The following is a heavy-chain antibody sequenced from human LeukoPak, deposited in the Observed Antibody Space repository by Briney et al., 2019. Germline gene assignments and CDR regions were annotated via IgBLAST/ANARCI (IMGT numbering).Heavy chain of an antibody. Sequence: PSETLSLTRAVYCGSFSDYYWGWIRQPPGKGLEWIGEINHSGSTNYNSSLKSRVTISVDTSKNQFSLKVNSVTAADTAVYYCARGSDYDSSACEYWGQGTLVTVSS. J-gene: IGHJ4*02. CDR3: ARGSDYDSSACEY. D-gene: IGHD3-22*01. CDR2: INHSGST. V-gene: IGHV4-34*01. CDR1: CGSFSDYY.